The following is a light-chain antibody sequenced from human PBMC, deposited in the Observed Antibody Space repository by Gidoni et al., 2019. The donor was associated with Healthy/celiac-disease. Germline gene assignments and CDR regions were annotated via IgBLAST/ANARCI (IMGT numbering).Light chain of an antibody. Sequence: AIQLTQSPSSLSASVGDRVTITCRASQGISSALDWYQQKPGKAPKLLIYDASSLESWVPSRFSGSGSVTDFSLTISSLQPEDFATYYCQQFNNYPSLTFGGGTKVEIK. CDR1: QGISSA. J-gene: IGKJ4*01. CDR2: DAS. CDR3: QQFNNYPSLT. V-gene: IGKV1D-13*01.